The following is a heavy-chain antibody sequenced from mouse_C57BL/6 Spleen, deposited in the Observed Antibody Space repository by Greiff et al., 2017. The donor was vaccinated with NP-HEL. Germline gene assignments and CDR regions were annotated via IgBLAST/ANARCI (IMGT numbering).Heavy chain of an antibody. V-gene: IGHV5-4*03. CDR2: ISDGGSYT. Sequence: DVMLVESGGGLVKPGGSLKLSCAASGFTFSSYAMSWVRQTPEKRLEWVATISDGGSYTYYPDNVKGRFTISRDNAKNNLYLQMSHLKSEDTAMYYCARSPYDYDGYYFDYWGQGTTLTVSS. CDR3: ARSPYDYDGYYFDY. CDR1: GFTFSSYA. J-gene: IGHJ2*01. D-gene: IGHD2-4*01.